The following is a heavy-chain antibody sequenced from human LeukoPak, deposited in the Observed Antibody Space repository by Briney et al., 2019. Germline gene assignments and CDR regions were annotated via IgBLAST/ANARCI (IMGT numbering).Heavy chain of an antibody. J-gene: IGHJ5*02. CDR1: GYTFTSYW. V-gene: IGHV1-46*01. D-gene: IGHD2-2*01. Sequence: GASVKVSCKASGYTFTSYWIQWVRQAPGQGLEWMGIINPSGGSTSYAQKFQGRVTMTRDTSTSTVYMELSSLRSEDTAVYFCARDACSTTICQAGGNWFDPWGQGTLVIVS. CDR2: INPSGGST. CDR3: ARDACSTTICQAGGNWFDP.